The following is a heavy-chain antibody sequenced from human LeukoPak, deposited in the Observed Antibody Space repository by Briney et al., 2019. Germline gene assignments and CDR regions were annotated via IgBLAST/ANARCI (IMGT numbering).Heavy chain of an antibody. V-gene: IGHV1-8*01. J-gene: IGHJ6*03. CDR3: ARGAPDFWSVYYMDV. D-gene: IGHD3-3*01. CDR1: GYTFTSYD. Sequence: EASVKVSCKASGYTFTSYDINWVRQATGQGLEWMGWMNPNSGNTGYEQKFQGRVTITRNTSISTAYMELSSLRSEDTAVYYCARGAPDFWSVYYMDVWGKGTTVTVSS. CDR2: MNPNSGNT.